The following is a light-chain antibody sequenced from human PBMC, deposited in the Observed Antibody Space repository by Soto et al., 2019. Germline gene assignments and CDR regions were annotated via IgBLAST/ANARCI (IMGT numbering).Light chain of an antibody. CDR3: QTWGTAIHDVV. Sequence: QSVLTQSPSASASLGPSVKLTCTLSSGHSTYAIAWHQQQPEKGPRYLMKLNSDGSHSKGDGIPDRFSGSSSGAERHLTISSLQSEDEADYYCQTWGTAIHDVVFGGGTKLTVL. CDR2: LNSDGSH. V-gene: IGLV4-69*01. CDR1: SGHSTYA. J-gene: IGLJ2*01.